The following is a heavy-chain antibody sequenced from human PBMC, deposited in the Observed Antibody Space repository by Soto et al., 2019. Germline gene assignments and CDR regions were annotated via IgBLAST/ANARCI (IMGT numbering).Heavy chain of an antibody. V-gene: IGHV3-30*18. CDR1: GFTFSSYG. D-gene: IGHD3-22*01. Sequence: QVQLVESGGGVVQPGRSLRLSCAASGFTFSSYGMHWVRQAPGKGLEWVAVVLYVGRNKYYADSVKGRFTISRDNSKNTVSLQMNSLRAEDTAVYYCAKAGYYDSSGYYELDYWGQGTLVTVSS. CDR3: AKAGYYDSSGYYELDY. J-gene: IGHJ4*02. CDR2: VLYVGRNK.